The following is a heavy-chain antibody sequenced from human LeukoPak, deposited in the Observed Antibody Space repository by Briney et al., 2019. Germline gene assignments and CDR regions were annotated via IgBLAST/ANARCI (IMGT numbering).Heavy chain of an antibody. CDR2: ISSSSSYI. J-gene: IGHJ5*02. CDR1: GFTFSSYS. D-gene: IGHD5-12*01. Sequence: GGSLRLSCAASGFTFSSYSMNWVRQAPGKGLEWVSSISSSSSYIYYADSVKGRFTISRDNAKNSLYLQMNSLRAEDTAVYYCARERMVATNWCDPWGQGTLVTVSS. CDR3: ARERMVATNWCDP. V-gene: IGHV3-21*01.